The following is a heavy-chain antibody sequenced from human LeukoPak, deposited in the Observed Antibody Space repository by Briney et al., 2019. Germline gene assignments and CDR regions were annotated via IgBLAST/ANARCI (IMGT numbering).Heavy chain of an antibody. D-gene: IGHD6-13*01. CDR3: AKTSTSSWLHFFDY. CDR1: GYSFASYW. Sequence: GESLKISCKGSGYSFASYWIGWVRQLPGKGLEWMGIIFPGDSDTRYSPSFQGQVTISADKSISTAYLQWSSLKASDTAIYYCAKTSTSSWLHFFDYWGQGTLVTVSS. V-gene: IGHV5-51*01. J-gene: IGHJ4*02. CDR2: IFPGDSDT.